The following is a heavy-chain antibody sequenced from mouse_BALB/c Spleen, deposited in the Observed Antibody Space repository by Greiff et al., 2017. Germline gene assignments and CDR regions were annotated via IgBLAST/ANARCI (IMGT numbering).Heavy chain of an antibody. V-gene: IGHV5-6-5*01. CDR3: ARGKYGNPYYYAMDY. J-gene: IGHJ4*01. D-gene: IGHD2-10*02. CDR2: ISSGGST. Sequence: EVHLVESGGGLVQPGGSLKLSCAASGFTFSSYAMSWVRQTPEKRLEWVASISSGGSTYYPDSVKGRFTISRDNARNILYLQMSSLRSEDTAMYYCARGKYGNPYYYAMDYWGQGTSVTVSS. CDR1: GFTFSSYA.